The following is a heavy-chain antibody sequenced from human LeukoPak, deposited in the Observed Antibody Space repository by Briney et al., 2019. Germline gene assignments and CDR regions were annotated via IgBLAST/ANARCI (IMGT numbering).Heavy chain of an antibody. CDR2: ISYDGSIQ. CDR3: ARDSRGSGCFDY. D-gene: IGHD3-10*01. Sequence: GGSLRLSCAASGYTFGSYWMHWVRQAPGKGLEWVAVISYDGSIQYYPDSVKGRFTISRDNSKNTLYVQMNSLRAEDTAVYYCARDSRGSGCFDYWGQGTLVTVSS. V-gene: IGHV3-30-3*01. J-gene: IGHJ4*02. CDR1: GYTFGSYW.